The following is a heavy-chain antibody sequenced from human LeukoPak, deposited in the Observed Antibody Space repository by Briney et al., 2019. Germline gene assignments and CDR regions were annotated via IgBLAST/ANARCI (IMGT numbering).Heavy chain of an antibody. Sequence: TGGSLRLSCAASGFTLSSYWMHWVRQAPGKGLVWVSRINSDGSSTSYADSVKGRFTISRDNAKNTLYLQMNSLRAEDTAVYYCARDHLSSGSSPDYYYYYYMDVWGKGTTVTISS. CDR2: INSDGSST. D-gene: IGHD6-19*01. CDR1: GFTLSSYW. J-gene: IGHJ6*03. V-gene: IGHV3-74*01. CDR3: ARDHLSSGSSPDYYYYYYMDV.